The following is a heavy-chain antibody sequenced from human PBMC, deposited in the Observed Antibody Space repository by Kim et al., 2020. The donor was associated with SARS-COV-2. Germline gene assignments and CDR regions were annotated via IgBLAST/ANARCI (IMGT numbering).Heavy chain of an antibody. J-gene: IGHJ3*02. CDR1: GGSININTHY. D-gene: IGHD1-26*01. CDR2: IHYSGTT. V-gene: IGHV4-39*01. Sequence: SETLSLTCTVSGGSININTHYWAWIRQPPGKGLEWVGTIHYSGTTYYNPSLKSRLTISVDTSKNQFSLNLSSVTAADTAVYYCARLGGGMRSDDDAFDIWGQGTMVTVSS. CDR3: ARLGGGMRSDDDAFDI.